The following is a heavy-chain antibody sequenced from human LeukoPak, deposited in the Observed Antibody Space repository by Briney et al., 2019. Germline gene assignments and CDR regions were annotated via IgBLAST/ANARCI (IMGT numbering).Heavy chain of an antibody. V-gene: IGHV1-3*03. Sequence: GASVKVSCKASGYTFTSYAMHWVRQAPGQRLEWMGWINAGNGNTKYSQEFQGRVTITRDTSASTAYMELSSLRSEDMAVYYCARAASDFWGGLTMVDWGQGTLVTVSS. CDR2: INAGNGNT. CDR1: GYTFTSYA. D-gene: IGHD3-3*01. CDR3: ARAASDFWGGLTMVD. J-gene: IGHJ4*02.